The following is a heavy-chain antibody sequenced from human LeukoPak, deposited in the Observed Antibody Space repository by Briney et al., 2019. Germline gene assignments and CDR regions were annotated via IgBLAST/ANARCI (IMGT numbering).Heavy chain of an antibody. V-gene: IGHV5-51*01. J-gene: IGHJ6*03. CDR3: ARHYCSGGSCSIPGYYMDV. D-gene: IGHD2-15*01. CDR1: GYIFTSYW. CDR2: IYPGDSDT. Sequence: GESLKISCKGSGYIFTSYWIGWVRHMPGKGLEWMGIIYPGDSDTRYSPSFQGQVTISADKSISTAYLQWSSLKASDTAMYYCARHYCSGGSCSIPGYYMDVWGKGTTVTVSS.